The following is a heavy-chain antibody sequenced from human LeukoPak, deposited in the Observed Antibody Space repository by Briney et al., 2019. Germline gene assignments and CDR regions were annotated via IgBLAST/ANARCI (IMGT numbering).Heavy chain of an antibody. CDR1: GGSISSSSYY. D-gene: IGHD6-19*01. V-gene: IGHV4-39*07. CDR2: IYYSGST. Sequence: SETLSLTCTVSGGSISSSSYYWGWIRQPPGKGLEWIGSIYYSGSTYYNPSLKSRVTISVDTSKNQFSLKLGSVTAADTAVYYCARSIAVAGPGIFDYWGQGTLVTVSS. J-gene: IGHJ4*02. CDR3: ARSIAVAGPGIFDY.